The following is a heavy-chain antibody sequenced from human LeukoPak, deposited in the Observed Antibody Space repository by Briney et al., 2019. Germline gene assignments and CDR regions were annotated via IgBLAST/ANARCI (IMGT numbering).Heavy chain of an antibody. D-gene: IGHD3-16*02. CDR3: NTRLLITFGGVIASTFDY. J-gene: IGHJ4*02. V-gene: IGHV3-15*01. CDR1: GFTFSNAW. CDR2: IKSKTDGGTT. Sequence: GGSLRLSCAASGFTFSNAWMSWVRQAPGKGLEWVGRIKSKTDGGTTDYAAPVKGRFTISRDDSKNTLYLQMNSLKTEDTAVYYCNTRLLITFGGVIASTFDYWGQGTLVTVSS.